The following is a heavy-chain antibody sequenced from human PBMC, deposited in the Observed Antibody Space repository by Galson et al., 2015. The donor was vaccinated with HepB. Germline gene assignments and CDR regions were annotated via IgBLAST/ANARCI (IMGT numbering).Heavy chain of an antibody. J-gene: IGHJ4*02. D-gene: IGHD4-17*01. CDR2: VNPSGAIT. CDR3: ARDGGHYGDLDY. Sequence: SVKVSCKASGYTFTTYDMHWVRQAPGQGLEWMGKVNPSGAITRYAQEFQGRVTVTRDTSTSTDYMELSSLRSDDTAVYYCARDGGHYGDLDYWGQGTLVTVSS. CDR1: GYTFTTYD. V-gene: IGHV1-46*01.